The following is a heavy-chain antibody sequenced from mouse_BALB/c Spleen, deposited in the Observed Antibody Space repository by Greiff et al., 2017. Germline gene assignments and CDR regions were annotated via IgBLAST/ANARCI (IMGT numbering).Heavy chain of an antibody. CDR1: GYSITSDYA. V-gene: IGHV3-2*02. CDR3: ARKLTFDY. D-gene: IGHD1-3*01. Sequence: DVQLQESGPGLVKPSQSLSLTCTVTGYSITSDYAWNWIRQFPGNKLEWMGYISYSGSTSYNPSLKSRISITRDTSKNQFFLQLNSVTTEDTATYYCARKLTFDYWGQGTTLTVSS. J-gene: IGHJ2*01. CDR2: ISYSGST.